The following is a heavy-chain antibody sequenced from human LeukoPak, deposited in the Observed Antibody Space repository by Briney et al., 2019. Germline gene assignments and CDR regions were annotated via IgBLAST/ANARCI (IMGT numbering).Heavy chain of an antibody. Sequence: GGSLRLSCAASGFTFSSYGMHWVRQAPGKGLEWVAFIRYDESNKYYADSVKGRFTISRDNSKNTLYLQMNSLRAEDTAVYYCASSSELNIPPASWGQGTLVTVSS. D-gene: IGHD2/OR15-2a*01. V-gene: IGHV3-30*02. CDR2: IRYDESNK. CDR1: GFTFSSYG. J-gene: IGHJ4*02. CDR3: ASSSELNIPPAS.